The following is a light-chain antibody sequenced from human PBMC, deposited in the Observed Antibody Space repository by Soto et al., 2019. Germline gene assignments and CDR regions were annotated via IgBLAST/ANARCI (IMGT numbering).Light chain of an antibody. J-gene: IGKJ1*01. CDR3: QQYGSSPWT. V-gene: IGKV3-15*01. CDR1: QSVRNN. CDR2: AVS. Sequence: EIVMTQSPVTLSVSPGEGATLFCRASQSVRNNLAWYQQKPGLAPRLLIYAVSTRATGVPARFSGNGSETEFSLTISGLQSDDFAVYYCQQYGSSPWTFGQGTKVDIK.